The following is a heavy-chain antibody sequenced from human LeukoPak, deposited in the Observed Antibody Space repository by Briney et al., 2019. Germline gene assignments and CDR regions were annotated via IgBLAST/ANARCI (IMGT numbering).Heavy chain of an antibody. Sequence: GGSLRLSCAASGFSFSTCTMNWVRQAPGRGLEWVSSISSSGSSTYYADSVKGRFTISRDNAKNSLYLQINSLRAEDTALYYCARDSYWLGGTIGAFDIWGQGTMVTVSS. CDR2: ISSSGSST. D-gene: IGHD3-10*01. V-gene: IGHV3-21*01. J-gene: IGHJ3*02. CDR1: GFSFSTCT. CDR3: ARDSYWLGGTIGAFDI.